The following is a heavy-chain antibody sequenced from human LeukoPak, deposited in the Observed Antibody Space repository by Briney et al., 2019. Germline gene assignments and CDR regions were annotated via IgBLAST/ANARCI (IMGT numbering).Heavy chain of an antibody. CDR1: GFTFSSYG. D-gene: IGHD1-1*01. J-gene: IGHJ4*02. Sequence: GGSLRLSCAASGFTFSSYGMHWVRQAPGKGLEWVAVISYDGSNKYYADSVKGRFTISRDNSKNTLYLQMNSLRAEDTAVYYCAKDQLERRKLYYFDCWGQGTLVTVSS. CDR2: ISYDGSNK. CDR3: AKDQLERRKLYYFDC. V-gene: IGHV3-30*18.